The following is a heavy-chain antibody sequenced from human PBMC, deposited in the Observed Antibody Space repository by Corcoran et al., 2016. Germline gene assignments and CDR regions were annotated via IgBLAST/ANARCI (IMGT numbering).Heavy chain of an antibody. J-gene: IGHJ5*02. Sequence: QVQLVQSGAEVKKPGASVKVSCKASGYTFTGCYMHWVRQAPGQGLEWMGWINPNSGGTNYAQKFQGRVTMTRDTSISTAYMELSRLRFDDTAVNYCARDASITMVRGVPYNWFDPWGQGTLVTVSS. CDR3: ARDASITMVRGVPYNWFDP. CDR1: GYTFTGCY. CDR2: INPNSGGT. V-gene: IGHV1-2*02. D-gene: IGHD3-10*01.